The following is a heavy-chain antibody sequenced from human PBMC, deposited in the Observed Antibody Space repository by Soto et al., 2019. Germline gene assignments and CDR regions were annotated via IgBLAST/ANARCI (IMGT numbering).Heavy chain of an antibody. J-gene: IGHJ5*02. D-gene: IGHD2-15*01. CDR1: GYTFTSYD. CDR3: ARGHPGVCSGVSCYSGWFDP. Sequence: QVQLVQSGAEVKKPGASVKVSCKASGYTFTSYDINWVRQATGRGLEYMGWMNPNSGNTGYVQKFQGRVTMTRNTSIGTAYMELSRLRSEDTAVYYCARGHPGVCSGVSCYSGWFDPWGQGTLVTVSS. CDR2: MNPNSGNT. V-gene: IGHV1-8*01.